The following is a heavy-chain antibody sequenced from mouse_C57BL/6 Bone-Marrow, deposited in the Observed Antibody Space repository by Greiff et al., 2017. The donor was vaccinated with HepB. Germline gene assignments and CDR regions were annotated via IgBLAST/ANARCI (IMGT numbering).Heavy chain of an antibody. CDR2: ISNLAYSI. J-gene: IGHJ2*01. V-gene: IGHV5-15*01. CDR1: GFTFSDYG. Sequence: DVHLVESGGGLVQPGGSLKLSCAASGFTFSDYGMAWVRQAPRKGPEWVAFISNLAYSIYYADTVTGRFTISRENAKNTLYLEMSSLRSEDTAMYYCARLNPGLYYFDYWGQGTTLTVSS. CDR3: ARLNPGLYYFDY.